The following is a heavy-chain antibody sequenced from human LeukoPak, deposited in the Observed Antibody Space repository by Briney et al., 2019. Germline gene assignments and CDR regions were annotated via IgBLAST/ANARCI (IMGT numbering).Heavy chain of an antibody. Sequence: GGSPRLSCAASGFTFSDYYMSWIRQAPGKGLAWVSYISSSGSTIYYADSVKGRFAISRDNAKNSLYLQMNSLRAEDTAVYYCERVGMVRGVIFDYWGQGTLVTVSS. CDR3: ERVGMVRGVIFDY. J-gene: IGHJ4*02. V-gene: IGHV3-11*04. CDR2: ISSSGSTI. D-gene: IGHD3-10*01. CDR1: GFTFSDYY.